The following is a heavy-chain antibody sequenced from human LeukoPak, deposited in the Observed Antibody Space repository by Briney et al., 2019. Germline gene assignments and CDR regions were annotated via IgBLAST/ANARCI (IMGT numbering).Heavy chain of an antibody. CDR3: ARLTMVRGVTTLDY. V-gene: IGHV4-59*08. J-gene: IGHJ4*02. Sequence: SETLSLTCTVSGGPISSYYWSWIRQPPGKGLEWIGYIYYSGSTNYNPSLKSRVTISVDTSKNQFPLKLSSVTAADTAVYYCARLTMVRGVTTLDYWGQGTLVTVSS. D-gene: IGHD3-10*01. CDR1: GGPISSYY. CDR2: IYYSGST.